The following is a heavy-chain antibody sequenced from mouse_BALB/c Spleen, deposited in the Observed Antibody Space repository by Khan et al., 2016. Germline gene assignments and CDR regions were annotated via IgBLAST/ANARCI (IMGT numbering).Heavy chain of an antibody. Sequence: QVQLQQSGAELVKPGASVKLSCKASGYTFTSYYMYWVKQSPGQGLEWIGEINPSNGDTNFNERYKSKATLTVDKSSSTTYMHFSSLTSEDSAVYYCTRAGYDYPLAYWGQGSLVTVSA. J-gene: IGHJ3*01. V-gene: IGHV1S81*02. CDR2: INPSNGDT. CDR1: GYTFTSYY. D-gene: IGHD2-4*01. CDR3: TRAGYDYPLAY.